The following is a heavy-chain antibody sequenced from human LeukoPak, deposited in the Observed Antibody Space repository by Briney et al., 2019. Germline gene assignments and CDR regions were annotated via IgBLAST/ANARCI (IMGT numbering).Heavy chain of an antibody. V-gene: IGHV3-21*05. CDR1: GFIYSNHG. Sequence: GGSLRLSCAASGFIYSNHGMNWVRQAPGKGLEWVSYISGSGSYIDYADSVKGRFTITRDNAKNSLYLQMNSLRAEDTAVYYCARGHSSGYYPKYWGQGTLVTVSS. CDR2: ISGSGSYI. CDR3: ARGHSSGYYPKY. D-gene: IGHD3-22*01. J-gene: IGHJ4*02.